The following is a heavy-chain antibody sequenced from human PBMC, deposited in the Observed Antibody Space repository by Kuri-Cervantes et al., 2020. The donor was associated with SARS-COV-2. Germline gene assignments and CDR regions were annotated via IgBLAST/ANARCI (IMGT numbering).Heavy chain of an antibody. CDR3: AKAGGIEIPAATNWFDP. CDR2: IGGSGGNT. D-gene: IGHD2-2*01. V-gene: IGHV3-23*01. Sequence: GGSLRLSCAVSGFPFSDYAMSWVRQAPGKGLEWVSGIGGSGGNTYYADSVKGRFTISRDNSKNTLYLQMTGLSAGDTAIYYCAKAGGIEIPAATNWFDPWGQGTLVTVSS. J-gene: IGHJ5*02. CDR1: GFPFSDYA.